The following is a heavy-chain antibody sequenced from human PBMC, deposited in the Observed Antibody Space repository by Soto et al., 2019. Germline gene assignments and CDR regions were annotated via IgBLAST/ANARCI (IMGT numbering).Heavy chain of an antibody. CDR2: IYSGGST. CDR1: GFTVSTKY. V-gene: IGHV3-66*01. Sequence: EVQLVESGGGLVQPGGSLRLSCAASGFTVSTKYMSWVRQAPGKGLEWFSVIYSGGSTFYADSERDRSTISRNNSKNTVNLQMNSLRAEDTAVYYCARDPWAADYWGQGTLVTVSS. J-gene: IGHJ4*02. D-gene: IGHD3-16*01. CDR3: ARDPWAADY.